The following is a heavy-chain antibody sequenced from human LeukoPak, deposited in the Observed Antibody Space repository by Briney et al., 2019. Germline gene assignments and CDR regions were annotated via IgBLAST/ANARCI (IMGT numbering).Heavy chain of an antibody. CDR1: GFTFSRYA. D-gene: IGHD5-18*01. J-gene: IGHJ4*02. V-gene: IGHV3-23*01. Sequence: PGGSLRLSCAASGFTFSRYAMTWVRQAPGKGLEWVSAISGSGVSTYYADSVKGRFTISRDSSTLYLQMNSLRAEDTAVYYCAKGSGYGQYYFDYWGQGTPVTVSS. CDR3: AKGSGYGQYYFDY. CDR2: ISGSGVST.